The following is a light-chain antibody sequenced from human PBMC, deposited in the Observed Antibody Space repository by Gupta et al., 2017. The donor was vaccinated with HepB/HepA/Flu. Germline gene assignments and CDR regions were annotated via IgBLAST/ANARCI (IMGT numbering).Light chain of an antibody. Sequence: DMQLTQSPSSLSASVGDRVTVTCQASQDISNYLNWYQQKPGKAPKLLIYDASNLETGVPSRFSGSGSGTDFIFTISSLQPEDFATYYCQQYDTLPMTFGQGTRLDIK. J-gene: IGKJ5*01. V-gene: IGKV1-33*01. CDR3: QQYDTLPMT. CDR1: QDISNY. CDR2: DAS.